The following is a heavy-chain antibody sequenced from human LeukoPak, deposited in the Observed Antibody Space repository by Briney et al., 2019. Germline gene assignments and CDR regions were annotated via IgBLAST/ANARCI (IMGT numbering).Heavy chain of an antibody. J-gene: IGHJ6*03. D-gene: IGHD5-18*01. V-gene: IGHV3-30*01. CDR1: GFTFSSYA. CDR3: ARWVTERYYYYYYMDV. Sequence: PGGSLRLSCAASGFTFSSYATHWVRQAPGKGLEWVAVISYDGSNKYYADSVKGRFTISRDNSKNTLYLQMNSLRAEDTAVYYCARWVTERYYYYYYMDVWGKGTTVTVSS. CDR2: ISYDGSNK.